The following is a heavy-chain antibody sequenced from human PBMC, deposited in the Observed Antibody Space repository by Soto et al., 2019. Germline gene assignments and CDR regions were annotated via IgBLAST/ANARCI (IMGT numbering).Heavy chain of an antibody. CDR1: GYTYTSYD. CDR2: MNPNSGNT. V-gene: IGHV1-8*01. D-gene: IGHD3-10*01. Sequence: ASVKLSFKASGYTYTSYDINCVRQATRQGLEWMGWMNPNSGNTGYAQKFQGRVTMTRNTSISTAYMELSSLRSEDTAVYYCARGLGNYYGSGRFDPWGQGTLVTVSS. CDR3: ARGLGNYYGSGRFDP. J-gene: IGHJ5*02.